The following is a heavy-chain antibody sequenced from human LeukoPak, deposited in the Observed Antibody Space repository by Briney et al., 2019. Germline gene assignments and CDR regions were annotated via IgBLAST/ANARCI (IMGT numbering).Heavy chain of an antibody. CDR3: AREFNLVVDF. D-gene: IGHD2-15*01. J-gene: IGHJ4*02. Sequence: TTSETLSLTCTVSDDSISSNNYYWGWIRQPPGKGLEWIGSIYYSGSTYYNPSLKSRVTISLDTSKNQFSLKLRSVTAADTAVYYCAREFNLVVDFWGQGTLVTVSS. CDR2: IYYSGST. CDR1: DDSISSNNYY. V-gene: IGHV4-39*07.